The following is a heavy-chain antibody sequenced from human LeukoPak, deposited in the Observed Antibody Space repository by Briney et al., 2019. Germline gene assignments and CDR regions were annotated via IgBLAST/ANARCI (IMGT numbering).Heavy chain of an antibody. Sequence: SETLSLTCTVSGGSISSGGYYWSWIRQPPGKGLEWIGYIYHSGSTYYNPSLKSRVTISVDTSKNQFSLKLSSVTAADTAVYYCAIQGGIAVADNWFDPWGQGTLVTVSS. V-gene: IGHV4-30-2*01. CDR2: IYHSGST. CDR3: AIQGGIAVADNWFDP. J-gene: IGHJ5*02. CDR1: GGSISSGGYY. D-gene: IGHD6-19*01.